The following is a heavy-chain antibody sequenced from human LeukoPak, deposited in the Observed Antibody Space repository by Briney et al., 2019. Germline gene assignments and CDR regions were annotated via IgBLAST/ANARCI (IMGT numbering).Heavy chain of an antibody. V-gene: IGHV5-51*01. Sequence: GESLKISCKGSGYSFTSYWIGWVRQMPGKGLEWMGIIYPGDSDTRYSPSFQGQVTISADKSISTAYLQWSSLKASDTAMYYCARHSFRDFWSAYPTHGLSYYYMDVWGKGTTVTVSS. CDR2: IYPGDSDT. D-gene: IGHD3-3*01. CDR1: GYSFTSYW. J-gene: IGHJ6*03. CDR3: ARHSFRDFWSAYPTHGLSYYYMDV.